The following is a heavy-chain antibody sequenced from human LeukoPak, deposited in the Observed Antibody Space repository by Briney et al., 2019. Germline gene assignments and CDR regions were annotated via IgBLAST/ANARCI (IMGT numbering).Heavy chain of an antibody. V-gene: IGHV4-59*08. D-gene: IGHD3-16*02. CDR1: GGSISSYY. CDR2: IYYSGST. CDR3: ARAQGPSSYLDF. J-gene: IGHJ4*02. Sequence: SETLSLTCTVSGGSISSYYWSWIRQPPGKGLEWIGYIYYSGSTNFNPSLKSRVTISLDSSKNQFSLSLTAVTAADTATYYCARAQGPSSYLDFWGQGILVTVSS.